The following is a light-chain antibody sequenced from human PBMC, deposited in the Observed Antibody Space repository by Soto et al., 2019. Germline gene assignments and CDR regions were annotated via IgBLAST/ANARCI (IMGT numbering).Light chain of an antibody. CDR1: QSVTYSS. J-gene: IGKJ2*01. V-gene: IGKV3-20*01. Sequence: EIVLTQSPGTLSLSPGERATLSCRASQSVTYSSLAWYQQKPGQAPRLLIYGASSRATGIPDRFSGSGSGKDFTLTISRLEPEDFAVYYCQQYESSPMSTFGQGTKLEI. CDR3: QQYESSPMST. CDR2: GAS.